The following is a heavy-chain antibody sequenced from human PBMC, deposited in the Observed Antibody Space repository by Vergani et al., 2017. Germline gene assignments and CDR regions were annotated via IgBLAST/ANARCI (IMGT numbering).Heavy chain of an antibody. CDR2: ISSSSSYT. J-gene: IGHJ3*02. CDR1: GFTFSDYY. CDR3: ARLPAPFGIKGFDI. D-gene: IGHD1-14*01. Sequence: VQLVESGGGLVKPGGSLRLSCAASGFTFSDYYMSWIRQAPGKGLEWVSYISSSSSYTNYADSVKGRFTISRDNAKNSLYLQMNSLRAEDTAVYYCARLPAPFGIKGFDIWGQGTMVTVSS. V-gene: IGHV3-11*05.